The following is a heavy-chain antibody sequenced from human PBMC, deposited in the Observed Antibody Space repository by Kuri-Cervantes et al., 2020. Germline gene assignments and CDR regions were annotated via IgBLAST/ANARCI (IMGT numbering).Heavy chain of an antibody. Sequence: GGSLRLSCAASGFTFSSYWMHWVRQAPGKGLEWVANIKQDGSEKYYVDSVKGRFTISRDNAKNSLYLQMNSLRAEDTAVYYCARVGSPVAHLRWIDYWGQGTLVTVSS. CDR1: GFTFSSYW. V-gene: IGHV3-7*01. CDR3: ARVGSPVAHLRWIDY. J-gene: IGHJ4*02. CDR2: IKQDGSEK. D-gene: IGHD6-19*01.